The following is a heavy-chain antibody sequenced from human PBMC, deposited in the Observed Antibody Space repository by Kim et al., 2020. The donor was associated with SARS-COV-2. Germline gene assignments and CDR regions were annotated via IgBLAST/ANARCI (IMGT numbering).Heavy chain of an antibody. CDR1: GGSIVSYY. CDR3: ARGYVDNVYWYPDL. D-gene: IGHD5-18*01. J-gene: IGHJ2*01. Sequence: SETLSLTCTVSGGSIVSYYWNWIRQPAGKGLEWIGRIYTSGNTNYNPSLKSRVTMSIDTSKNQFSLKLSSVTAADTAVYYCARGYVDNVYWYPDLWGRGTLVTVSS. CDR2: IYTSGNT. V-gene: IGHV4-4*07.